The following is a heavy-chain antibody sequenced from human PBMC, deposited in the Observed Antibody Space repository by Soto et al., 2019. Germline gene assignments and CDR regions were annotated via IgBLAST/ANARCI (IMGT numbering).Heavy chain of an antibody. CDR3: ARGLWNFDL. V-gene: IGHV3-11*01. J-gene: IGHJ2*01. CDR1: GFTFSDYY. D-gene: IGHD3-16*01. CDR2: IKTSGSTM. Sequence: QVQLVASGGGLVKPGGSLRLSCAASGFTFSDYYMSWIRQAPGRGLQWISYIKTSGSTMYYADSVKGRFTVSRDNAKNSLYLRMNRLRAEDTAVYYCARGLWNFDLWGRGTLVTVSS.